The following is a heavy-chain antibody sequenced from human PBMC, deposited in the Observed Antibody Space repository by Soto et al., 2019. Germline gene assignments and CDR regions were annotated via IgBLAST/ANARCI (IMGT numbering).Heavy chain of an antibody. CDR1: GFTFSSYA. CDR2: ISGSGGST. Sequence: PGGSLRLSGAPSGFTFSSYAMSSVRQAPGKGLVWVSAISGSGGSTYYADCVRGRFTISRDNSKNTLYLQMYSLRAEDTAVYYCAKDDSSSWYNPYYYYGMDVWGQGTTVTVSS. V-gene: IGHV3-23*01. CDR3: AKDDSSSWYNPYYYYGMDV. J-gene: IGHJ6*02. D-gene: IGHD6-13*01.